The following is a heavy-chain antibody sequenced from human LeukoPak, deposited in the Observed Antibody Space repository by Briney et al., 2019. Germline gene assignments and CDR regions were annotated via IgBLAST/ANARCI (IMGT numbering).Heavy chain of an antibody. CDR2: ISGSGGST. CDR1: GFTFSSYV. D-gene: IGHD3-9*01. J-gene: IGHJ6*02. Sequence: GSLRLSCAASGFTFSSYVMSWVRQAPGKGLEWVSAISGSGGSTYYADSVKGRFTISRDNSKNTLYLQMNSLRAEDTAVYYCAKVLTGYYYYYYGMDVWGQGTTVTVSS. V-gene: IGHV3-23*01. CDR3: AKVLTGYYYYYYGMDV.